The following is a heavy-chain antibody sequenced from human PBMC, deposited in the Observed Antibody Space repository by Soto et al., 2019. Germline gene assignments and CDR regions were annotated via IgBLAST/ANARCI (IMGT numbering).Heavy chain of an antibody. CDR1: GFIFSNFW. J-gene: IGHJ4*02. CDR2: IKEDGSEK. CDR3: VRGGSHSFDY. D-gene: IGHD1-26*01. Sequence: EVQLVESGGGLVQPGGSLRLSCAASGFIFSNFWMSWVRQAPGKGLEWVANIKEDGSEKYHVDSVKGRFTISRDNVKNLMHLQMDSLRAEDTAVYKCVRGGSHSFDYCGQGTLVTVSS. V-gene: IGHV3-7*05.